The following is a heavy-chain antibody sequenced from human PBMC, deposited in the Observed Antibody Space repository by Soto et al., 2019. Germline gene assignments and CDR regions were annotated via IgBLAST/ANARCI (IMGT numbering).Heavy chain of an antibody. J-gene: IGHJ6*02. CDR1: GFTFSSYG. Sequence: GGSLRLSCAASGFTFSSYGMHWVRQAPGKGLEWVAVIWYDGSNKYYADSVKGRFTISRDNSKNTLYLQMNSLRAEDTAVYYCAGAPLGEYGSGSYSPYYYYYGMDVWGQGTTVTVSS. V-gene: IGHV3-33*01. D-gene: IGHD3-10*01. CDR2: IWYDGSNK. CDR3: AGAPLGEYGSGSYSPYYYYYGMDV.